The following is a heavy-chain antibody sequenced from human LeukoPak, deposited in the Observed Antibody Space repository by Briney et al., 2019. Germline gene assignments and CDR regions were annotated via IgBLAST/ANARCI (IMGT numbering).Heavy chain of an antibody. V-gene: IGHV3-48*02. Sequence: GGSLRLSCAASGFTFSSYNMNWVRQAPGKGLEWVSYISSGGSPIFYADSVKGRVTISRDNAKNSLYLQMNSLRDEDTAVYYCARGGTYCPDYWGQGTLVTVSS. CDR1: GFTFSSYN. J-gene: IGHJ4*02. CDR3: ARGGTYCPDY. D-gene: IGHD1-26*01. CDR2: ISSGGSPI.